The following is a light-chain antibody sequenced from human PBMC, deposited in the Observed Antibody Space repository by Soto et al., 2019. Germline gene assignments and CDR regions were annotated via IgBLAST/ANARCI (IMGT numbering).Light chain of an antibody. CDR1: QSVTGNY. J-gene: IGKJ1*01. V-gene: IGKV3-20*01. Sequence: TRSPYTRCGSPWHRAPPSRRARQSVTGNYLAWYQQKPGQAPRLLIYGASSRATGIPDRFSGSGSGTDFTLTISRLEPEDFAVYYCQQYGSSGTFGQGTKADI. CDR2: GAS. CDR3: QQYGSSGT.